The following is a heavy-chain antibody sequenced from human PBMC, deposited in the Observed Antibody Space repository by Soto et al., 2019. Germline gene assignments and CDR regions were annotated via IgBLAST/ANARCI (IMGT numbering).Heavy chain of an antibody. D-gene: IGHD3-9*01. CDR2: ISSSGSTI. V-gene: IGHV3-11*01. J-gene: IGHJ4*02. CDR1: GFTFSDYY. Sequence: GGSLRLSCAASGFTFSDYYMSWIRQAPGKGLEWVSYISSSGSTIYYADSVKGRFTISRDNAKNSLYLQMNSLRAKDTAVYYCARDLGYDILTGYGGYWGQGTLVTVSS. CDR3: ARDLGYDILTGYGGY.